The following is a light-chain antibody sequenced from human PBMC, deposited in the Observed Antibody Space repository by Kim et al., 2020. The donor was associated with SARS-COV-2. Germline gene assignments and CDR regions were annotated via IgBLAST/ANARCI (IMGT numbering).Light chain of an antibody. Sequence: ASVGNRITITWLASQNINSWLSCYQQKPRKTPKLLIYAVSNLESGVPARFSGSGAGTHFTLIIASLQPEDIATTYCLQTNDFPLTFGGGTKVDIK. CDR1: QNINSW. CDR3: LQTNDFPLT. V-gene: IGKV1-12*01. CDR2: AVS. J-gene: IGKJ4*02.